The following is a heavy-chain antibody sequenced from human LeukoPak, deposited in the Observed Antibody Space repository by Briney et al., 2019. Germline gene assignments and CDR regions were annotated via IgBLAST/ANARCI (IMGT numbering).Heavy chain of an antibody. D-gene: IGHD3-22*01. Sequence: QPGGSLGLSCAASGFTFSTYAMSWVRQAPGTGLEWVSSISAIGGSTYYGDSVKGRFTISRDNSKNTVYLQMNSLRAEDTAVYYCAKDKGDYYDSSAYEFWGQGTLVTVSS. J-gene: IGHJ4*02. CDR3: AKDKGDYYDSSAYEF. V-gene: IGHV3-23*01. CDR1: GFTFSTYA. CDR2: ISAIGGST.